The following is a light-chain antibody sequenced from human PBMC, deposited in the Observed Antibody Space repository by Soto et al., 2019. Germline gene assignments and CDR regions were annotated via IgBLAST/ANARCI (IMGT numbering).Light chain of an antibody. CDR2: AAS. CDR3: QNFGDSVWT. Sequence: DILLTQSPGTLSLSPGDSAALSCRDSQSVSNNYLAWYQQNTGQAPRLLIYAASSRAIDTPDRLSGSGSGTDLNLTISSLEPEDFAVYYCQNFGDSVWTCGQGTKVDIK. CDR1: QSVSNNY. J-gene: IGKJ1*01. V-gene: IGKV3-20*01.